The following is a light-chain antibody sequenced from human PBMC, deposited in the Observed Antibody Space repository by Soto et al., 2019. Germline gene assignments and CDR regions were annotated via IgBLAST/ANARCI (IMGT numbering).Light chain of an antibody. CDR3: SSYADSNNLL. J-gene: IGLJ3*02. Sequence: QSALTQPPSASGSPGQSVTISCTGTSSDVGGYKYVSWYQQHPGKAPKLLIYEATQRPSGVPDRCSGSKSGNTASLTVSGLQAEDEADYYCSSYADSNNLLFGGGTKLTVL. V-gene: IGLV2-8*01. CDR1: SSDVGGYKY. CDR2: EAT.